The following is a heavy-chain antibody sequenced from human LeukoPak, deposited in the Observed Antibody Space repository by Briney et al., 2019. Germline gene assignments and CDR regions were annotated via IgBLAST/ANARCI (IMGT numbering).Heavy chain of an antibody. CDR3: ARDVRNRVGLNYYHQYMDV. Sequence: GGSLRLSCAASRTTFIHYWMSWVRQAPGKGLEWVANINQDGSEKYYVDSVKGRFIISRDNAENSVYLHMNSLRADDTAVYYCARDVRNRVGLNYYHQYMDVWGKGTTVTVS. J-gene: IGHJ6*03. CDR2: INQDGSEK. V-gene: IGHV3-7*01. D-gene: IGHD1-26*01. CDR1: RTTFIHYW.